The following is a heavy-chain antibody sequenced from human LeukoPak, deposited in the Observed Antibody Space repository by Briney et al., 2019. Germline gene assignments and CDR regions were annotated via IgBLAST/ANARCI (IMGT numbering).Heavy chain of an antibody. CDR2: INPNSGGT. Sequence: ASVKVSCKASGYTFTDQWIHWVRQAPGQGLEWLGWINPNSGGTNYSQKFEGRIAMTTDTSINTGYMEMTRLTSDDTAVYYCARAHSSSRLYHFDYWGQGTLVTVSS. V-gene: IGHV1-2*02. D-gene: IGHD6-6*01. CDR1: GYTFTDQW. CDR3: ARAHSSSRLYHFDY. J-gene: IGHJ4*02.